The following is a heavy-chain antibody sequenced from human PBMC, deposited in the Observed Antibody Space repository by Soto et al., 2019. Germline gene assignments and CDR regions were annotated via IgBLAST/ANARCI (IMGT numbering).Heavy chain of an antibody. Sequence: SQTLSLTCVISGDSVSSNSAAWNWIRQSPSRGLEWLGRTYYRSRWYNDYAVSVRSRITVNADTSKNQFSLHLNSVTPEDTAVYYCARLNGEKQLSVGYYYGMDVWGQGTTVTV. V-gene: IGHV6-1*01. CDR1: GDSVSSNSAA. CDR3: ARLNGEKQLSVGYYYGMDV. D-gene: IGHD6-6*01. CDR2: TYYRSRWYN. J-gene: IGHJ6*02.